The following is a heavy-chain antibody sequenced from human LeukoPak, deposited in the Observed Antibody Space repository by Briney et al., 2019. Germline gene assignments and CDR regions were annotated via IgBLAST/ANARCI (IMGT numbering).Heavy chain of an antibody. D-gene: IGHD3-10*01. CDR1: GGSISSSSYY. J-gene: IGHJ4*02. V-gene: IGHV4-39*07. Sequence: SETLSLTCTVSGGSISSSSYYWGWIRQPPGKGLEWIGSIYYSGSAYYNPSLKSRVTISVDTSKNQFSLKLSSVTAADTAVYYCARVFGSGSYYMRYWGQGTLVTVSS. CDR3: ARVFGSGSYYMRY. CDR2: IYYSGSA.